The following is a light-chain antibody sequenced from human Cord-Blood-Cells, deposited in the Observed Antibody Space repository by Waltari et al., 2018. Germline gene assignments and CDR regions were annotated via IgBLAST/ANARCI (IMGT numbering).Light chain of an antibody. CDR3: QQYGSSPPLT. J-gene: IGKJ4*01. Sequence: EIVLTQSPRTLSLSPGERATLSCRASQSVSSSYLAWYQQKPGQDPRLLIYGASSRATGIPDRFSGSGSGTDFTLTISRLEPEDFAVYYCQQYGSSPPLTFGGGTKVEIK. CDR1: QSVSSSY. CDR2: GAS. V-gene: IGKV3-20*01.